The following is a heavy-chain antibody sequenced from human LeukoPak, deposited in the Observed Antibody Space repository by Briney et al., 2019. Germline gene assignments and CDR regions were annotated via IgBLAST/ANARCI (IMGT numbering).Heavy chain of an antibody. V-gene: IGHV1-69*05. Sequence: ASVKVSCKASGGTFSSYAISWVRQAPGQGLEWMGGIIPIFGTANYAQKFQGRVTITTDESTSTAYMELSSLRSEDTAVYYCARGDIVVVVAAKNYYYYMDVWGKGTTVTVSS. CDR1: GGTFSSYA. CDR3: ARGDIVVVVAAKNYYYYMDV. CDR2: IIPIFGTA. J-gene: IGHJ6*03. D-gene: IGHD2-15*01.